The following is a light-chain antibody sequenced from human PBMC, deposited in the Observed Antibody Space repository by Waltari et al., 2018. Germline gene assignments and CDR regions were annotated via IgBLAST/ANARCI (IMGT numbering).Light chain of an antibody. J-gene: IGKJ3*01. CDR1: QDISNY. CDR3: QQYDNVPT. Sequence: DIQMTPSPSSLSASVGDRVTITCQASQDISNYLNWYQQKPGKAPKLLIYDASNLETGVPSRVSGSGSGTDFNFTISSLQPEDIATYYCQQYDNVPTFGPGTKVDIK. CDR2: DAS. V-gene: IGKV1-33*01.